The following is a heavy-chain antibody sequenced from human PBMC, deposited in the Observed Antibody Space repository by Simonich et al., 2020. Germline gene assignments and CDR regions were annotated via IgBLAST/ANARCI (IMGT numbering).Heavy chain of an antibody. J-gene: IGHJ4*02. D-gene: IGHD3-16*01. V-gene: IGHV3-53*04. CDR2: IYSGGST. CDR1: GFTVSSNY. CDR3: ARDGLGIGYFDY. Sequence: EVQLVESGGGLVQPGGSLRLSCAASGFTVSSNYMSWVRQGPGKGLDWVSVIYSGGSTNYADYVKGRFTISRHNSKNTLYLQMNSLRAEDTAVYYCARDGLGIGYFDYWGQGTLVTVSS.